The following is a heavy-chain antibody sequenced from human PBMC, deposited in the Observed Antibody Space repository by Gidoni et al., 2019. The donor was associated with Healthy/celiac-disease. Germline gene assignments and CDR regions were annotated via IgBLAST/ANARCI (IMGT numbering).Heavy chain of an antibody. V-gene: IGHV1-18*01. CDR2: ISAYNGNT. CDR1: GYTFTSSG. J-gene: IGHJ5*02. CDR3: ARDQHDFWSGYSTGLDWFDP. Sequence: QVQLVQSGAEVKKPGASVKVSCKASGYTFTSSGISWVRQAPGQGLEWMGWISAYNGNTNYAQKLQGRVTMTTDTSTSTAYMELRSLRSDDTAVYYCARDQHDFWSGYSTGLDWFDPWGQGTLVTVSS. D-gene: IGHD3-3*01.